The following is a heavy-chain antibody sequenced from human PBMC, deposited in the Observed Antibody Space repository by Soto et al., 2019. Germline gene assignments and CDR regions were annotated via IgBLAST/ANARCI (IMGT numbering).Heavy chain of an antibody. Sequence: QVQLVQSGAEVKKPGSSVKVSCKTSGGTVSNYAISWVRQAPGQGLEWMGVIIPLFGTPSYAQKFRGRVTITADNSTTTAYMELSSLRSEETAVYYCARGVQDSSSWYRFGQCDSWGQGTLVTVSS. D-gene: IGHD6-13*01. CDR2: IIPLFGTP. J-gene: IGHJ4*02. CDR1: GGTVSNYA. CDR3: ARGVQDSSSWYRFGQCDS. V-gene: IGHV1-69*06.